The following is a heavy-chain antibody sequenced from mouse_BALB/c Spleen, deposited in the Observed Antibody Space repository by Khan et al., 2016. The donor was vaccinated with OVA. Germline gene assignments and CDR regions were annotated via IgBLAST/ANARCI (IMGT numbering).Heavy chain of an antibody. CDR1: GFSLTDYG. CDR3: TKGVWSYYFALDY. D-gene: IGHD2-10*02. CDR2: IWGGGTT. Sequence: QVQLKESGPGLVAPSQNLSITCTVSGFSLTDYGVSWIRQPPGTGLEWLGVIWGGGTTYYNSALKSRLIISKDNSKSQVFLKMNNLQTDDTAMYYCTKGVWSYYFALDYWGQGTSVTVSS. V-gene: IGHV2-6-5*01. J-gene: IGHJ4*01.